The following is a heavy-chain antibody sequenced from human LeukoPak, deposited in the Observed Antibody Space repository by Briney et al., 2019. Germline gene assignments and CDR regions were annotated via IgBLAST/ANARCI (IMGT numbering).Heavy chain of an antibody. CDR1: GYTFTSYG. CDR3: ARGGGIVATITGWFDP. CDR2: MSTYNGNT. Sequence: GESLKISCKASGYTFTSYGISWVRQAPGQGLEWMGWMSTYNGNTDYVQNLQGRVTMTTDTSTSTAYMELGSLRSDDTAVYYCARGGGIVATITGWFDPWGQGTLVTVSS. J-gene: IGHJ5*02. V-gene: IGHV1-18*01. D-gene: IGHD5-12*01.